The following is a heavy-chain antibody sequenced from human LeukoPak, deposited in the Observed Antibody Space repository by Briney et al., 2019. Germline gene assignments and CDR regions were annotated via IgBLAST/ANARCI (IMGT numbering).Heavy chain of an antibody. V-gene: IGHV4-39*02. D-gene: IGHD4/OR15-4a*01. Sequence: PETLSLTCTVSGGSISSSSSYWAWIRQPPGKGLEWIGSIYYSGSTYYNPSLKSRATISVDTSKNHFSLKLNSVTAADTAVYYCARSRYFGANAADGFDVWGQGTMVTVSS. CDR1: GGSISSSSSY. J-gene: IGHJ3*01. CDR3: ARSRYFGANAADGFDV. CDR2: IYYSGST.